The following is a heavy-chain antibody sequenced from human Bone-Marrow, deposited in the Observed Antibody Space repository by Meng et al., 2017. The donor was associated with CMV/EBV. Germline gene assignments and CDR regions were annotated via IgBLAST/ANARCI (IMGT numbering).Heavy chain of an antibody. D-gene: IGHD3-10*01. CDR2: ISGSRGDT. CDR3: AFIPYYYGSGSDY. J-gene: IGHJ4*02. CDR1: GFAFSRLT. V-gene: IGHV3-23*01. Sequence: VCGFAFSRLTQGWGREAAGKGLVYAYDISGSRGDTYWADTVTGPFNISRDNSKNTLYLQVCGLTAEDTGVYYCAFIPYYYGSGSDYWGQGTLVTVSS.